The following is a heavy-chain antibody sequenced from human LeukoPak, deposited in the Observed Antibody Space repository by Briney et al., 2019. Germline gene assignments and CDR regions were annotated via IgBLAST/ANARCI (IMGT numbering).Heavy chain of an antibody. CDR2: ISSSSSTI. Sequence: GGSLRLSCAASGFTFSSYSMNWVRQAPGKGLEWVSYISSSSSTIYYADSVKGRFTISRDNAKNSLYLQMNSLSAEDTAVYYCAGYCSSTSCLWFSDYWGQGTLVTVSS. J-gene: IGHJ4*02. D-gene: IGHD2-2*01. CDR1: GFTFSSYS. V-gene: IGHV3-48*01. CDR3: AGYCSSTSCLWFSDY.